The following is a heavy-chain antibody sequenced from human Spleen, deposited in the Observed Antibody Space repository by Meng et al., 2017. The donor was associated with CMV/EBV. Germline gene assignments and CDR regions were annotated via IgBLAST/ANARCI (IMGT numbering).Heavy chain of an antibody. CDR3: AKGGFGVIINRFDF. CDR2: ISGSGGST. J-gene: IGHJ4*02. V-gene: IGHV3-23*01. D-gene: IGHD3-3*01. Sequence: GESLKISCAASGFTFSSYAMSWVRQAPGKGLEWVSGISGSGGSTYYADSVKGRFTISRDNSKNTLDLQMNSLRAEDTAVYFCAKGGFGVIINRFDFWGQGTLVTVSS. CDR1: GFTFSSYA.